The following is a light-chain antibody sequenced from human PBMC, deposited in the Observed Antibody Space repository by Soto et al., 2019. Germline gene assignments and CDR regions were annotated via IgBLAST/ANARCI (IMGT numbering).Light chain of an antibody. CDR2: EVS. CDR3: SSFVHKNNLL. CDR1: STDVGGYNY. V-gene: IGLV2-14*01. J-gene: IGLJ2*01. Sequence: QSALTQPASVSGSPGQSITISCTGTSTDVGGYNYVSWYQQHPGKAPKVMIYEVSNRPSGVSNRFSGSKSGNTASLTISGLQAEDEADYYCSSFVHKNNLLFGGGTKLTVL.